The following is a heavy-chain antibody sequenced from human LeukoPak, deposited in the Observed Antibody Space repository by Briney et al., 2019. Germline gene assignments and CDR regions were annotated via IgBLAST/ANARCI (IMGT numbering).Heavy chain of an antibody. J-gene: IGHJ6*03. CDR3: ARGVTGTTFYYYYYMDV. V-gene: IGHV3-30*02. D-gene: IGHD1-7*01. CDR1: GFTFSSYG. Sequence: GGSLRLSCAASGFTFSSYGMHWVRQAPGKGLEWVAFIRYDGSNKYYADSVKGRFTISRDNSKNTLYLQMNSLRAEDTAVYYCARGVTGTTFYYYYYMDVWGKGTTVTVSS. CDR2: IRYDGSNK.